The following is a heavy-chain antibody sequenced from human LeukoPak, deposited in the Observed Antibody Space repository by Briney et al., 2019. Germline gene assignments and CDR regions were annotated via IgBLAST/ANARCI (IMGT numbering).Heavy chain of an antibody. CDR1: GYTFIRYG. J-gene: IGHJ4*02. D-gene: IGHD4-17*01. CDR3: ARDLYGDYFDY. Sequence: GASVKVSCKASGYTFIRYGMHWVRQAPGQRLEWMGWINAGNENTKYSQKFQGRVSITRDTSASTAYMELSSLTSEDTAVYYCARDLYGDYFDYWGQGTLVTVSS. V-gene: IGHV1-3*01. CDR2: INAGNENT.